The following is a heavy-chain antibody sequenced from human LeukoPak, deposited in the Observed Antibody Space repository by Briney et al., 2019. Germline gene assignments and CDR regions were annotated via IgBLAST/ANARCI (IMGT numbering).Heavy chain of an antibody. CDR2: IKPDGGEE. D-gene: IGHD2-21*02. J-gene: IGHJ5*01. CDR3: ARELCSGGDCYAFSDS. V-gene: IGHV3-7*01. CDR1: GFTFSTYW. Sequence: GGSLRLSCAASGFTFSTYWMSWIRQDPGKGLEWVANIKPDGGEEYYVDSVKGRFTISRDNAKNSLYLQMSSLRAEDTAVYYCARELCSGGDCYAFSDSWGQGTLVTVS.